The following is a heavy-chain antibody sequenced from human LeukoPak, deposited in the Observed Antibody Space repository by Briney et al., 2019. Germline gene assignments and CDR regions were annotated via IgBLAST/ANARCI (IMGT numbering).Heavy chain of an antibody. CDR3: ARDWRYSSSSQYYFGMDV. V-gene: IGHV3-21*01. CDR1: GFTFSNYA. CDR2: ISSNGKYI. J-gene: IGHJ6*02. Sequence: PGGSLRLSCAASGFTFSNYAMSWVRQAPGKGLEWVSSISSNGKYIYYADSVKGRFTISRDSAKNSLSLQMNSLRAEDTALYYCARDWRYSSSSQYYFGMDVWGQGTTVTVSS. D-gene: IGHD6-6*01.